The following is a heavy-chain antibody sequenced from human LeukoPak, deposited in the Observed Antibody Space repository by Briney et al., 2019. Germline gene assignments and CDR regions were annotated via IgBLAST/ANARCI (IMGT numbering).Heavy chain of an antibody. D-gene: IGHD2-2*02. CDR3: AKDGLGYCRSTSCYKDY. V-gene: IGHV3-23*01. Sequence: GGSLSLSCAASGFTFSSYAMSWVRQAPGKGLEWVSAISGSGGSTYYADSVKGRFTISRDNSKNTLYLQMNSLRAEDTAVYYCAKDGLGYCRSTSCYKDYWGQGTLVTVSS. CDR1: GFTFSSYA. CDR2: ISGSGGST. J-gene: IGHJ4*02.